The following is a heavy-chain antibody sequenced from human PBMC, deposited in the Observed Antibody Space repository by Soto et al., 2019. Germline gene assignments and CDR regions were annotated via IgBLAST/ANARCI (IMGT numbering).Heavy chain of an antibody. D-gene: IGHD2-15*01. CDR3: AKAFGGKWGRFDP. V-gene: IGHV3-23*01. CDR2: ISDSGGTT. CDR1: GFIFSSYA. J-gene: IGHJ5*02. Sequence: EVQLLESGGGLVQPGGSLRLSCAASGFIFSSYAMSWVRQAPGKGLEWVSTISDSGGTTYYADSVKGRFTISRDNSKNTLYAQMNYLRAEDTAVYYCAKAFGGKWGRFDPWGQGTLVTVSS.